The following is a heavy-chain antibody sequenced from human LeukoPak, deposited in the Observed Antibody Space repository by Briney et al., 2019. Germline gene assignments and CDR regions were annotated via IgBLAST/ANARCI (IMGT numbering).Heavy chain of an antibody. CDR3: ARVNSSGWYSIDY. V-gene: IGHV3-53*01. CDR1: GFTVSHNF. CDR2: LYSGDST. D-gene: IGHD6-19*01. J-gene: IGHJ4*02. Sequence: GGSLRLSCAASGFTVSHNFMTWVRQAPGKGLEWVSVLYSGDSTYYPDSVKGRFTISRDNSENTLYLQMNSLRAEDTAVYYCARVNSSGWYSIDYWGRGTLVTVSS.